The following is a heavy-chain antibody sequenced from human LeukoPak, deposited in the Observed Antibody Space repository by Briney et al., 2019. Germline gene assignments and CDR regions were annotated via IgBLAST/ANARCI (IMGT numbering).Heavy chain of an antibody. CDR2: IIPIFGTA. V-gene: IGHV1-69*13. CDR3: ARTTPDAYCSGGSCYFDY. Sequence: GASVKVSCKASGGTFSSYAISWVRQAPGQGLGWMGGIIPIFGTANYAQKFQGRVTITADESTSTAYMELSSLRSEDTAVYYCARTTPDAYCSGGSCYFDYWGQGTLVTVSS. CDR1: GGTFSSYA. D-gene: IGHD2-15*01. J-gene: IGHJ4*02.